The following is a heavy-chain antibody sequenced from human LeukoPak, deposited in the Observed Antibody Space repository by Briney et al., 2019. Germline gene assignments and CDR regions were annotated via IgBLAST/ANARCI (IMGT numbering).Heavy chain of an antibody. CDR3: AKSIMTFWSGYPFDY. D-gene: IGHD3-3*01. V-gene: IGHV3-23*01. CDR2: VSGSGGST. Sequence: GGSLRLSCAASGFSFSSYAMSWVRQAPGKGLEWVSAVSGSGGSTFYADSVKGRFTISRDNSKNTLYLQMNNLRAEDTAVYYCAKSIMTFWSGYPFDYWGQGTLVTVSS. J-gene: IGHJ4*02. CDR1: GFSFSSYA.